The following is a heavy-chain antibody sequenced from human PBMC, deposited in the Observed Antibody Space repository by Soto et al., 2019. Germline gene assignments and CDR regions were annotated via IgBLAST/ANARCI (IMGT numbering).Heavy chain of an antibody. CDR3: ATWYGNHYFGLDV. CDR1: GYSFDAYI. Sequence: VQLVESGGALVQPGGSLRLSCAASGYSFDAYIMNWVRQAPGKGLEWVSSINPRGLTKFYADSVRGRFTISRDDASSSLFLQTNNLRAEDTAVNYCATWYGNHYFGLDVWGQGTTVTVSS. V-gene: IGHV3-48*01. J-gene: IGHJ6*02. D-gene: IGHD6-13*01. CDR2: INPRGLTK.